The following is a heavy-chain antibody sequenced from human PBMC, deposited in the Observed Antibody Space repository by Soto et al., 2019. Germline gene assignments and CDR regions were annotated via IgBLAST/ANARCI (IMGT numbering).Heavy chain of an antibody. D-gene: IGHD1-7*01. J-gene: IGHJ5*02. CDR1: GGTFSSYA. Sequence: GASVKVSCKASGGTFSSYAISWVRQAPGQGLEWMGGIIPIFGTANYAQKFQGRVTITADESTSTAYMELSSLRSEDTAVYYCARGPGITGTTDARNWFDPWGQGTLVTVSS. CDR3: ARGPGITGTTDARNWFDP. V-gene: IGHV1-69*13. CDR2: IIPIFGTA.